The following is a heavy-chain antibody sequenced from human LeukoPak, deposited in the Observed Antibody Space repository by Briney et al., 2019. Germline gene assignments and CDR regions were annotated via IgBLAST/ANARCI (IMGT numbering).Heavy chain of an antibody. CDR1: GYTFTSYG. Sequence: GASVKVSCKASGYTFTSYGISWVRQAPGQGLEWMGWISAYNGNTNYAQKLQGRVTMTTDTSTSTAYTELRSLRSDDTAVYYCARRRYSSWFSYYFDYWGQGTLVTVSS. CDR2: ISAYNGNT. J-gene: IGHJ4*02. CDR3: ARRRYSSWFSYYFDY. V-gene: IGHV1-18*01. D-gene: IGHD6-13*01.